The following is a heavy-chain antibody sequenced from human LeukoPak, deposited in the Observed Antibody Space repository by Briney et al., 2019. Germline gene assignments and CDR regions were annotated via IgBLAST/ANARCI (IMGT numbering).Heavy chain of an antibody. Sequence: ASVTVSCTASGYTFTSYGISWVRQAPGQGLEWMGWISAYNGNTNYAQKLQGRVTMTTDTSTSTAYMELRSLRSDDTAVYYCARDPVQKYSSGPGWFDPWGQGTLVTVSS. CDR1: GYTFTSYG. CDR2: ISAYNGNT. J-gene: IGHJ5*02. V-gene: IGHV1-18*01. D-gene: IGHD6-19*01. CDR3: ARDPVQKYSSGPGWFDP.